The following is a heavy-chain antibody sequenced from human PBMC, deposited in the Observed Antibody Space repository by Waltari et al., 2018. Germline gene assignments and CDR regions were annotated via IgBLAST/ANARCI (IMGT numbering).Heavy chain of an antibody. V-gene: IGHV3-30*03. CDR2: TSSDGSNK. CDR1: GFTFRNYG. Sequence: QVQLVESGGGVVQPGRSLRLSCEVSGFTFRNYGMHWVRQAPGKGLEWVSMTSSDGSNKYYAESVKGRFTISRDNSKNTLYLQMNSLRSEDTALYYCATGDYIDYWGQGTLVAVSS. CDR3: ATGDYIDY. D-gene: IGHD2-21*02. J-gene: IGHJ4*02.